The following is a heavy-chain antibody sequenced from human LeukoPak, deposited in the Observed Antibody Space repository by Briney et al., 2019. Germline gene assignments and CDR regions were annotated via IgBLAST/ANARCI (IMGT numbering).Heavy chain of an antibody. CDR2: ISGSGGST. V-gene: IGHV3-23*01. CDR3: ARDYYDSSGFDY. Sequence: PGGSLRLSCAATGFTFSSYAMSWVRQAPGKGLEWVSAISGSGGSTYYADSVKGRFTISRDNSKNSLYLQMNSLRAEDTAVYYCARDYYDSSGFDYWGQGTLVTVSS. D-gene: IGHD3-22*01. CDR1: GFTFSSYA. J-gene: IGHJ4*02.